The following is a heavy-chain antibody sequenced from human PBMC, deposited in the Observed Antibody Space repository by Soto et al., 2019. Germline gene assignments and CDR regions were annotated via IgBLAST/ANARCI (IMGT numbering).Heavy chain of an antibody. Sequence: ASVKVSCKASGYTFTSYAMHWVRQAPGQRLEWLGWINAGNGNTKYSQKFQGRVTITRDTSASTAYMELSSLRSEDTAVYYCARDKGSQQLVYFFDYWGQGTLVTVSS. D-gene: IGHD6-13*01. CDR1: GYTFTSYA. V-gene: IGHV1-3*01. CDR3: ARDKGSQQLVYFFDY. J-gene: IGHJ4*02. CDR2: INAGNGNT.